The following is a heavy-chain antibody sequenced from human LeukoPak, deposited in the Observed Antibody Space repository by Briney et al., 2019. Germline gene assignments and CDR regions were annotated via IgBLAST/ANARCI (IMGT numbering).Heavy chain of an antibody. CDR3: ARDQLRYFDWLSYGMDV. D-gene: IGHD3-9*01. CDR1: GYTFTSYD. Sequence: ASVKVSCKASGYTFTSYDINWVRQATGQGLEWMGWMNPNSGNTGYAQKFQGRVTMTRNTSISTAYMELSSLRSEDTAVYYCARDQLRYFDWLSYGMDVWGQGTTVTVSS. CDR2: MNPNSGNT. J-gene: IGHJ6*02. V-gene: IGHV1-8*01.